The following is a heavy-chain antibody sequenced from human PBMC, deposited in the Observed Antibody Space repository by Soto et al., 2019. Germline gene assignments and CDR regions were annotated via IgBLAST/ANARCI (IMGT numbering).Heavy chain of an antibody. CDR2: ISSSSSYI. Sequence: AACGFTFKSSSMNWVRKAPGKGLEWVSSISSSSSYIYYADSVKGRFTISRDNAKNSLYLQMNSLRAEDTAVYYCARAICGSGSYNIDFGYWGQGTLVTVSS. D-gene: IGHD3-10*01. CDR3: ARAICGSGSYNIDFGY. V-gene: IGHV3-21*01. J-gene: IGHJ4*02. CDR1: GFTFKSSS.